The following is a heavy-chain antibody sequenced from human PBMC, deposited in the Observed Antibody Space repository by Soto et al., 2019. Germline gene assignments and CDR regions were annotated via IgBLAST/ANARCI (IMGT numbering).Heavy chain of an antibody. V-gene: IGHV4-34*01. D-gene: IGHD1-26*01. CDR2: INPSGST. J-gene: IGHJ5*02. CDR1: GGSFSGYY. Sequence: QVQLQQWGAGLLKPSETLSLTCAVYGGSFSGYYWCWIRQPPGKGLEWIGEINPSGSTNYNPSLKSRVTISVDTSNNQFSLKLSYVTAADTAVYYCARAGEATLNCCDPWGQGTLVTVAS. CDR3: ARAGEATLNCCDP.